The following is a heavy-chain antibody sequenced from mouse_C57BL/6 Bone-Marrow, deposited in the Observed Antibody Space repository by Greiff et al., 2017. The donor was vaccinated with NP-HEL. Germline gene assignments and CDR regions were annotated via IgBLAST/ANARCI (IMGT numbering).Heavy chain of an antibody. Sequence: EVKVEESGPGLVKPSQSLSLTCSVTGYSITSGYYWNWIRQFPGNKLEWMGYISYDGSNNYNPSLKNRISITRDTSKNQFFLKLNSVTTEDTATYYCARDKGFWDYWGQGTTLTVSS. CDR3: ARDKGFWDY. CDR2: ISYDGSN. J-gene: IGHJ2*01. V-gene: IGHV3-6*01. CDR1: GYSITSGYY.